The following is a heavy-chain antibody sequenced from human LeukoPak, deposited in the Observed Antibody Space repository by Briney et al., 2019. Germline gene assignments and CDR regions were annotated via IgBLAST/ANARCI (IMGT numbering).Heavy chain of an antibody. CDR2: ISGSGGDT. Sequence: GGSLRLSCAASGFTFSSYAMSCVRQAPGKGLEWVSAISGSGGDTYYADSVKGRFTISRDNSKNTLYLQMNSLRAEDTAVYYCAKDRVVRGVMGAGGYWGQGTLVTVSS. CDR1: GFTFSSYA. V-gene: IGHV3-23*01. D-gene: IGHD3-10*01. J-gene: IGHJ4*02. CDR3: AKDRVVRGVMGAGGY.